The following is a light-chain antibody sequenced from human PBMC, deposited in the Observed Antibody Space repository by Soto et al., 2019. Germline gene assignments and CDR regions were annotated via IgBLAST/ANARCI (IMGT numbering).Light chain of an antibody. Sequence: QSVLTQPPSVSAAPGQKVTISCSGSSSNIGNNYVSWYQHLPGAAPKLIIYANDKRSSGIPDRYTGSKSGTSATLDITGLETGDEADYYCGTWDSTLSGVFATGTKVAVL. CDR3: GTWDSTLSGV. V-gene: IGLV1-51*01. CDR2: AND. J-gene: IGLJ1*01. CDR1: SSNIGNNY.